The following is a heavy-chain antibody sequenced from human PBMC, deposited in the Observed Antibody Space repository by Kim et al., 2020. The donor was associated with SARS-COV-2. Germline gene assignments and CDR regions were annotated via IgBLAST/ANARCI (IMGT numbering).Heavy chain of an antibody. CDR3: ARGDKAATIDY. CDR1: GGSFSGYY. Sequence: SETLSLTCAVYGGSFSGYYWSWIRQPPGKGLEWIGEINHSGSTNYNPSLKSRVTISVDTSKNQFSLKLSSVTAADTAVYYCARGDKAATIDYWGQGTLVTVSS. V-gene: IGHV4-34*01. D-gene: IGHD2-15*01. J-gene: IGHJ4*02. CDR2: INHSGST.